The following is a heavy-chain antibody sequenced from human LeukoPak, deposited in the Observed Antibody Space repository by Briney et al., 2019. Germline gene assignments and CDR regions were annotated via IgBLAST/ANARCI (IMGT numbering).Heavy chain of an antibody. J-gene: IGHJ4*02. CDR1: GFTFSDYY. CDR2: ISSSSSYT. Sequence: GGSLRLSCAASGFTFSDYYMSWIRQAPGEGLEWVSYISSSSSYTNYADSVKGRFTISRDNAKNSLYLQMNSLRAEDTAVYYCAVGITMVRGVIKRPGVSFDYWGRGTLVTVSS. V-gene: IGHV3-11*06. CDR3: AVGITMVRGVIKRPGVSFDY. D-gene: IGHD3-10*01.